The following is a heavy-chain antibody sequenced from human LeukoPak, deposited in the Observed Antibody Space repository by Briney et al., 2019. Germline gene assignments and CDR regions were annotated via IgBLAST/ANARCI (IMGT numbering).Heavy chain of an antibody. J-gene: IGHJ4*02. CDR2: IPYDGSNK. V-gene: IGHV3-30*18. CDR3: AKDRRQWLVSTAVDY. CDR1: GFTFSSYG. D-gene: IGHD6-19*01. Sequence: TGGSLRLSCAASGFTFSSYGMHWVRQAPGKGLEWVAVIPYDGSNKYYADSVKGRFTISRDNSKNTLYLQMNSLRAEDTAVYYCAKDRRQWLVSTAVDYWGQGTLVTVSS.